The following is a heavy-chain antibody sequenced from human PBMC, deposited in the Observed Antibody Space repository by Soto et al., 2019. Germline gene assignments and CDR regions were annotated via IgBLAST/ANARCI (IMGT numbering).Heavy chain of an antibody. D-gene: IGHD1-26*01. J-gene: IGHJ3*02. Sequence: SATLSLTCTVSGGSVSGGSYYWSWIRQPPGKVLEWIGYIYYSGSTNYNPSLKSRVTISVDTSKNQFSLKLSSVTAADTAVYYCARDRRTPPLGATTDDAFDIRGQATMVTVSS. CDR2: IYYSGST. CDR3: ARDRRTPPLGATTDDAFDI. CDR1: GGSVSGGSYY. V-gene: IGHV4-61*01.